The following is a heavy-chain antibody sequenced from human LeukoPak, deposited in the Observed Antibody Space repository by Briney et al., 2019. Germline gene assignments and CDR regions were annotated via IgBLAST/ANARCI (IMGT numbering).Heavy chain of an antibody. CDR3: ARWYSDSSGRTLYYFDY. D-gene: IGHD3-22*01. CDR1: GFTFDDYG. Sequence: GGSLRLSCAASGFTFDDYGMSWVRQAPGKGLEWVSGINWNGGSTGYADSVKGRFTISRDNAKNSLYLQMNSLRAEDTALYYCARWYSDSSGRTLYYFDYWGQGTLVTVSS. CDR2: INWNGGST. J-gene: IGHJ4*02. V-gene: IGHV3-20*04.